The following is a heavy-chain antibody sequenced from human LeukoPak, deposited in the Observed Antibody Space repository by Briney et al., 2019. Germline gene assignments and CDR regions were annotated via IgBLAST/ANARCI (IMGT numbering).Heavy chain of an antibody. D-gene: IGHD6-19*01. V-gene: IGHV3-21*01. Sequence: PGGSLRLSCAASQFAFNYYNMNWVRQAPGKGLEWVASISSGSHHMYYADSVKGRFTISRDDAKNSLYLQMTSLRAEDTAVYYCARGLAVAYLDPWGQGTLVTVSS. CDR1: QFAFNYYN. CDR2: ISSGSHHM. J-gene: IGHJ5*02. CDR3: ARGLAVAYLDP.